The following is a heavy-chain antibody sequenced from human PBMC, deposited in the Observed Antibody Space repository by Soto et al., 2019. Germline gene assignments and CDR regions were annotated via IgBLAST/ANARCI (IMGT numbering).Heavy chain of an antibody. D-gene: IGHD3-3*01. Sequence: QVQLVQSGAEVKKPGSSVKVSCKASGGTFSSYAISWVRQAPGQGLEWMGGIIPIFGTANYAQKVQGRVTITADESTSTAYMELSSLRSEDTAVYYCARTIVLRFLEWLPSTFDYWGQGTLVTVSS. J-gene: IGHJ4*02. CDR2: IIPIFGTA. CDR1: GGTFSSYA. CDR3: ARTIVLRFLEWLPSTFDY. V-gene: IGHV1-69*01.